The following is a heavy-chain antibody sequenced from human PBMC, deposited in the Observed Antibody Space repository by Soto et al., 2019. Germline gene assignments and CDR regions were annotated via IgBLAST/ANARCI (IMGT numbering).Heavy chain of an antibody. D-gene: IGHD1-26*01. CDR2: IYYSGST. V-gene: IGHV4-59*01. CDR1: GGSISSYY. Sequence: QVQLQESGPGLVKPSETLSLTCTVSGGSISSYYWSWIRQPPGKGLEWIGYIYYSGSTNYNPSLKRRVTISVDTSKNQFPLKLSSVTAADTAVYYCARGHERYATEGNYYYGMDVWGQGTTVTVSS. J-gene: IGHJ6*02. CDR3: ARGHERYATEGNYYYGMDV.